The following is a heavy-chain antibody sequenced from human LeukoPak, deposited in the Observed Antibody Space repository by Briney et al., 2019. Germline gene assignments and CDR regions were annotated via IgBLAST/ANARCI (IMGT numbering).Heavy chain of an antibody. D-gene: IGHD4-17*01. CDR2: IWYDGSNK. CDR1: GFTFSSYG. CDR3: ARDSNDYGDYYYYGMDV. V-gene: IGHV3-33*01. Sequence: GSLRLSCAASGFTFSSYGMHWVRQAPGKGLEWVAVIWYDGSNKYYADSVKGRFTISRDNSKNTLYLQMNSLRAEDTAVYYCARDSNDYGDYYYYGMDVWGQGTTVTVSS. J-gene: IGHJ6*02.